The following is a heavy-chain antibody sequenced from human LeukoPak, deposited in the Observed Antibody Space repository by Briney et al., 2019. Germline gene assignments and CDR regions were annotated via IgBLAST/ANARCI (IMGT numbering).Heavy chain of an antibody. CDR2: TSHGGVG. D-gene: IGHD6-19*01. CDR3: ARNRPSGWLFDY. V-gene: IGHV4-4*02. J-gene: IGHJ4*02. CDR1: DGSISSSDC. Sequence: SGTLSLTCAVSDGSISSSDCWSWVRQAPGKGLEWIGETSHGGVGHYNPSLKSRVTISLDKSKNQFSLNLNSVTAADTAVYYCARNRPSGWLFDYWGQGILVTVSS.